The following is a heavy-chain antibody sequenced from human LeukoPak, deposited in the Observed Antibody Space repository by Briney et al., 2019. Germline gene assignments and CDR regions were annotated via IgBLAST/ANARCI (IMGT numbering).Heavy chain of an antibody. V-gene: IGHV6-1*01. CDR3: TRDRGDGYIHHFDF. CDR2: TYYRSKWYN. CDR1: GDSVSSNSAA. D-gene: IGHD5-24*01. Sequence: SQTLSLTCAISGDSVSSNSAAWHWIRQSPSRGLEWLGRTYYRSKWYNDYAVSVRSRITINPDTFKNQFSLQLNSVTPEDTAVYYCTRDRGDGYIHHFDFWGQGTLVTVSS. J-gene: IGHJ4*02.